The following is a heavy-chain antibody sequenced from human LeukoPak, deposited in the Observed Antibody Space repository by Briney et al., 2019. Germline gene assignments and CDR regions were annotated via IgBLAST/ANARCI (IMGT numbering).Heavy chain of an antibody. CDR2: IYSGGST. Sequence: GGSLRLSCAASGFTVSSNYMSWVRQAPGKGLGWVSVIYSGGSTYYADSVKGRFTISRDSSKNTLYLQMNSLRAEDTAVYYCARDGPRLPDGYFYYMDVWGKGTTVSVSS. J-gene: IGHJ6*03. V-gene: IGHV3-53*01. CDR3: ARDGPRLPDGYFYYMDV. D-gene: IGHD1-14*01. CDR1: GFTVSSNY.